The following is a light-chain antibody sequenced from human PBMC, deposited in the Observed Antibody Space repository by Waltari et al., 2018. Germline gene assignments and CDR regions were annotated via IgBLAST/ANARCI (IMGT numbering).Light chain of an antibody. CDR3: MQALHTPPT. Sequence: EIVMTQSPLSLPVTPGEPASISCRSSQSLQHSDGYNYLHWYLQKPGQSPQLLIYLSFIRASGVPDRFTGSGAGTDFTLKISRVEAEDVGFYYCMQALHTPPTFGQGTRAEIK. V-gene: IGKV2-28*01. CDR2: LSF. J-gene: IGKJ1*01. CDR1: QSLQHSDGYNY.